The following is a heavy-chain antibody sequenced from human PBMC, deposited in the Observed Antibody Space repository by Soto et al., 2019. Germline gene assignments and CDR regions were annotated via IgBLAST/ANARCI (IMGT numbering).Heavy chain of an antibody. Sequence: SGPTLVNPTQTLTLTCTFSGFSLSTSGVGVGWIRQPPGKALEWLALIYWNDDKRYSPSLKSRLTITKDTSKNQVVLTMTNMDPVDTATYYCAHRVTYYYDSSGYYWFDPWGQGTLVTVSS. D-gene: IGHD3-22*01. CDR3: AHRVTYYYDSSGYYWFDP. J-gene: IGHJ5*02. CDR1: GFSLSTSGVG. V-gene: IGHV2-5*01. CDR2: IYWNDDK.